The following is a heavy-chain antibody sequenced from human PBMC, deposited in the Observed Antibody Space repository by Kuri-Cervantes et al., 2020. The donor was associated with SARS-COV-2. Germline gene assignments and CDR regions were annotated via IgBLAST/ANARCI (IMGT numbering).Heavy chain of an antibody. CDR1: GFTFSSHW. CDR3: ARGGGYTGPNNYWFDP. V-gene: IGHV3-74*03. Sequence: GGSLRLSCAASGFTFSSHWMYWVRQVPGEGLVWVSRSNSDGTFTTYADSVEGRFTISRDNAKNTLYLQMNSLRAEDTALYYCARGGGYTGPNNYWFDPWGQGTLVTVSS. J-gene: IGHJ5*02. D-gene: IGHD2-2*02. CDR2: SNSDGTFT.